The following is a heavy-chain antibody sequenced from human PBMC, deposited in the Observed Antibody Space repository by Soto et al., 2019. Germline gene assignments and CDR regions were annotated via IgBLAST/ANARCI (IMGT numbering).Heavy chain of an antibody. V-gene: IGHV1-2*04. J-gene: IGHJ4*02. CDR1: GYTFTGYY. CDR3: ARGNNYGDYAFDY. Sequence: EASVKVSCKASGYTFTGYYMHWVRQAPGQGLEWMGWINPNSGGTNYAQKFQGWVTMTRDTSISTAYMELSRLRSDDTAVYYCARGNNYGDYAFDYWGQGTLVTVSS. CDR2: INPNSGGT. D-gene: IGHD4-17*01.